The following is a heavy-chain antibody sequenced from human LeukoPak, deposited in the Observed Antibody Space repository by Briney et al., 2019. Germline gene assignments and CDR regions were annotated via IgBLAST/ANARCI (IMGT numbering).Heavy chain of an antibody. Sequence: PSETLSLTCTVSGGSISSYYWSWIRQPPGKRLEWIGYIYYSGTTRFNPSLKSRVTISVDTSKNQFSLKLSSVTAADTAVYYCAIQHYYDSSGYYYVRVWDAFDIWGQGTMVTVSS. CDR3: AIQHYYDSSGYYYVRVWDAFDI. CDR2: IYYSGTT. CDR1: GGSISSYY. V-gene: IGHV4-59*08. D-gene: IGHD3-22*01. J-gene: IGHJ3*02.